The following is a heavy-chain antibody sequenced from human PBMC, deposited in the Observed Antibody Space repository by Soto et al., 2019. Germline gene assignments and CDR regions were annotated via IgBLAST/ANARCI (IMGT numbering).Heavy chain of an antibody. CDR3: ARRFIQDNGGNHDSFDI. Sequence: QVQLVQSGAEVKKPGASVKVSCKASGYIFTDYYMHWVRQAPGQELGWMGRINPNSGGTNYAQKFQGRVTMTRDTSISTAYTELSSLRSEDMATYYCARRFIQDNGGNHDSFDIWGQGTMVTVSS. D-gene: IGHD4-17*01. J-gene: IGHJ3*02. V-gene: IGHV1-2*06. CDR2: INPNSGGT. CDR1: GYIFTDYY.